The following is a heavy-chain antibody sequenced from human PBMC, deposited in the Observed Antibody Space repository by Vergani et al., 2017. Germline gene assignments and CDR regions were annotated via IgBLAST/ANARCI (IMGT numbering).Heavy chain of an antibody. CDR1: GYTFTSYG. D-gene: IGHD1-26*01. Sequence: QVQLVQSGAEVKKPGASVKVSCKASGYTFTSYGISWVRQAPGQGLEWMGIINPSGGSTSYAQKFQGRVTMTRDTSTSTVYMELNSLRAEDTAVYYCARGLRELLWSSYYFDYWGQGTLVTVSS. J-gene: IGHJ4*02. V-gene: IGHV1-46*01. CDR2: INPSGGST. CDR3: ARGLRELLWSSYYFDY.